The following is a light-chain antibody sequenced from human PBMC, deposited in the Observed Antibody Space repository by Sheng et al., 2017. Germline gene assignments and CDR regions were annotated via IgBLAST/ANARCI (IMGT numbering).Light chain of an antibody. J-gene: IGLJ3*02. CDR1: SSNIGSNY. CDR3: AAWDDSLSGPWV. Sequence: QSVLTQPPSASGTPGQRVAISCSGSSSNIGSNYVYWYQQLPGTAPKLLIYRNNQRPSGVPDRFSGSKSGTSASLAISGLRSEDEADYYCAAWDDSLSGPWVFGGGDQADRP. V-gene: IGLV1-47*01. CDR2: RNN.